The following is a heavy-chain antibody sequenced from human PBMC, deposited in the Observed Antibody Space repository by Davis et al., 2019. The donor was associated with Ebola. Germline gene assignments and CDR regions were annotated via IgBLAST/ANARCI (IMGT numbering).Heavy chain of an antibody. CDR3: ARGVGTTVVTSRYFDL. J-gene: IGHJ2*01. CDR1: GGSFSGDY. Sequence: SETLSLTCAVYGGSFSGDYWRWIRQPPGKGLEWIGYIYYSGSTNYNPSLKSRVTISVDTSKNQFSLKLSSVTAADTAVYYCARGVGTTVVTSRYFDLWGRGTLVTVSS. D-gene: IGHD4-23*01. CDR2: IYYSGST. V-gene: IGHV4-59*01.